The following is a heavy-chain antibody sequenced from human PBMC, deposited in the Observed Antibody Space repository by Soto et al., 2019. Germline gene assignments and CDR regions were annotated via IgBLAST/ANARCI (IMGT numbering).Heavy chain of an antibody. CDR1: GGTFSSYT. V-gene: IGHV1-69*02. J-gene: IGHJ6*02. D-gene: IGHD2-15*01. CDR3: ASDHRRVVVVAAARPPLPGMDV. CDR2: IIPLLGIA. Sequence: QVQLVQSGAEVKKPGSSVKVSCKASGGTFSSYTIIWVRQSPGQGLEWMGRIIPLLGIANYAQKFQGRVTITPDKSTSRAHMELCSLRSEDTAVYYCASDHRRVVVVAAARPPLPGMDVWGQGTTVTVS.